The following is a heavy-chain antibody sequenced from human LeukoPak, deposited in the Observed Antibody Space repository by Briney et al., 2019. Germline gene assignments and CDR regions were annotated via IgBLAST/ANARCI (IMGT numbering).Heavy chain of an antibody. CDR2: INPNSCGT. CDR3: TKDVWELGAFDV. D-gene: IGHD1-26*01. Sequence: ASVKVSCKASGYTFTAYSIHWVRQAPGQRLEWMGLINPNSCGTSYAPKFQGRVTMTGDTSLTTAYMELSRLSSDDTAIYYCTKDVWELGAFDVWGQGTFVSVSS. J-gene: IGHJ3*01. CDR1: GYTFTAYS. V-gene: IGHV1-2*02.